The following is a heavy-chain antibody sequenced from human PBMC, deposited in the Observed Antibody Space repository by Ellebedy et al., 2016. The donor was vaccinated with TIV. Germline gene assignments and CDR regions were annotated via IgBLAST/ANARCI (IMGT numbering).Heavy chain of an antibody. V-gene: IGHV3-30*03. CDR1: GFSFSHFG. D-gene: IGHD6-19*01. CDR2: ISTDGSDA. J-gene: IGHJ4*02. Sequence: GGSLRLSCAASGFSFSHFGMHWVRQAPGKGLEWVAFISTDGSDAYYADSVKGRFTISRDNSKNTLYLQMNSLRAEDTAVYYCARVSSSGWYPPFDYWGQGTLVTVSS. CDR3: ARVSSSGWYPPFDY.